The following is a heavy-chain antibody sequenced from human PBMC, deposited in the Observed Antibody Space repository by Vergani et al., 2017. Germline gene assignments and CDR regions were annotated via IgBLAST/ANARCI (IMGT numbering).Heavy chain of an antibody. CDR1: GFTFSSYE. V-gene: IGHV3-48*03. J-gene: IGHJ4*02. D-gene: IGHD7-27*01. CDR3: AREAPVTPGDXFDY. Sequence: EMQLVESGGGLVQPGGSLRLSCAASGFTFSSYEMNWVRQAPGKGLEWVSYISSSGSTIYYADSVKGRFTFSGDNAKNSLYLQMNSLRAEEPAVYYCAREAPVTPGDXFDYWGQGTLVTVSS. CDR2: ISSSGSTI.